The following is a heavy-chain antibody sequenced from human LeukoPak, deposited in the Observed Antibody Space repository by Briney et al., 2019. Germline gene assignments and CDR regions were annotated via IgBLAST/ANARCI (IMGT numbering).Heavy chain of an antibody. CDR1: GFTVSSNY. CDR2: IYSGGST. Sequence: GGSPRLSCAASGFTVSSNYMSWVRQAPGKGLEWVSVIYSGGSTYYADSVKGRFTISRDNSKNTLYLQMNSLRAEDTAVYYCARAHYDILTGYYFDYWGQGTLVTVSS. D-gene: IGHD3-9*01. J-gene: IGHJ4*02. CDR3: ARAHYDILTGYYFDY. V-gene: IGHV3-66*02.